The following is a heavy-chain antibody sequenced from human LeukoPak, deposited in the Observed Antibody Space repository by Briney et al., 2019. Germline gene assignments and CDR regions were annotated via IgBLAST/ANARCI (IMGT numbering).Heavy chain of an antibody. CDR1: GFTVSSNY. Sequence: GGSLRLSCAASGFTVSSNYMSWVRQAPGKGLEWVSVIYSGGSTYYADSVKGRFTISRDNSKNTLYLQMNSLRAEDTAVYYCARDKRGDGDYVRLAPGYYMDVWGKGTTVTISS. V-gene: IGHV3-53*01. CDR3: ARDKRGDGDYVRLAPGYYMDV. D-gene: IGHD4-17*01. CDR2: IYSGGST. J-gene: IGHJ6*03.